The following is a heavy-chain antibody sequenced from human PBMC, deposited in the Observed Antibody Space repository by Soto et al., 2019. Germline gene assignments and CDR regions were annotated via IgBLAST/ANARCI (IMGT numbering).Heavy chain of an antibody. CDR3: AKVGSGSDSFDI. D-gene: IGHD1-26*01. V-gene: IGHV3-23*01. J-gene: IGHJ3*02. CDR1: GFTFSSYA. CDR2: ISGSGGST. Sequence: EVQLLESGGGLVQPGGSLRLSCAASGFTFSSYAMSWVRQAPGKGLGWVSDISGSGGSTYYADSVKGRFTISRDNSKNTLYLQMNSLRAEDTAVYYCAKVGSGSDSFDIWGQGTMVTVSS.